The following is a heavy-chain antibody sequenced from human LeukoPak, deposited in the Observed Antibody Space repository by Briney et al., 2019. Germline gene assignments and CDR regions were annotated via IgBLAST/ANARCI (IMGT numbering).Heavy chain of an antibody. CDR1: GGSISSNNYY. Sequence: SETLSLTCTVSGGSISSNNYYWGWIRQPPGKGLEWIGSIYYSGYTYYNPSLKSRVTISVDTSKNQFSLKLSSVAAADTAVYYCARVWGYSYGYLYYFDYWGQGTLVTVSS. J-gene: IGHJ4*02. CDR3: ARVWGYSYGYLYYFDY. V-gene: IGHV4-39*01. CDR2: IYYSGYT. D-gene: IGHD5-18*01.